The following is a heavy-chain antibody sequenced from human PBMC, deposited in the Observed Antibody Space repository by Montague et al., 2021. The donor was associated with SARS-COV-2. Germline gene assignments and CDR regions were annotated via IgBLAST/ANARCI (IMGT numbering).Heavy chain of an antibody. CDR3: ARGQATIFGVLIMLPAAGAVDV. Sequence: SETLSLTCAVYGGSFSGYYWTWIRQPPGKGLEWVGEINDRGSTNYNPSFESRLTMSVDTSKNQFSLRLKSVSAADTAVYYCARGQATIFGVLIMLPAAGAVDVWAKGQRSPSLQ. CDR1: GGSFSGYY. CDR2: INDRGST. D-gene: IGHD3-3*01. J-gene: IGHJ3*01. V-gene: IGHV4-34*01.